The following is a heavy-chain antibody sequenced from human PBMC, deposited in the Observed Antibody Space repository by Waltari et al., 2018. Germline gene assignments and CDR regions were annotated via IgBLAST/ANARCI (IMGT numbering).Heavy chain of an antibody. V-gene: IGHV3-21*01. CDR3: ARGAKYGSGSRGMDV. CDR2: ISSSSSYI. J-gene: IGHJ6*02. CDR1: GFTFSSYS. Sequence: EVQLVESGGGLVKPGGSLRLSCAASGFTFSSYSMNWVRQAPGKGLEWVSSISSSSSYIYYADSVKGRFTISRDNAKNSLYLQMNSLGAEDTAVYYCARGAKYGSGSRGMDVWGQGTTVTVSS. D-gene: IGHD3-10*01.